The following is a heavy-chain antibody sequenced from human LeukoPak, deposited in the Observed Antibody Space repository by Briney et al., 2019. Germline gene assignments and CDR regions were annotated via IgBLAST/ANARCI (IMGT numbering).Heavy chain of an antibody. CDR2: IYYSGST. CDR1: GGSISSYY. D-gene: IGHD2-8*01. J-gene: IGHJ4*02. V-gene: IGHV4-59*01. CDR3: ARGSRPLVYASTYYFDY. Sequence: SETLSLTCTVSGGSISSYYWSWIRQPPGKGLEWIGYIYYSGSTNYNPSLKSRVTISVDTSKNQFSLKLSSVTAADTAVYYCARGSRPLVYASTYYFDYWGQGTLVTVSS.